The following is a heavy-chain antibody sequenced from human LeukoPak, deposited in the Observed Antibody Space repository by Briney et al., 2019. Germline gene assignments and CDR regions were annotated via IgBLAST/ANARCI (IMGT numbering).Heavy chain of an antibody. J-gene: IGHJ4*02. CDR1: GFTFSSYW. CDR3: AKDLAGGNVPDS. Sequence: PGGSLRLSCAASGFTFSSYWMHWVRQAPGKGLVWVSRINTDGSGTNYADSVKGRFTISRDNSKNTLYLHMSNLRAEDTALYYCAKDLAGGNVPDSWGQGTLVTVYS. D-gene: IGHD2-8*02. V-gene: IGHV3-74*01. CDR2: INTDGSGT.